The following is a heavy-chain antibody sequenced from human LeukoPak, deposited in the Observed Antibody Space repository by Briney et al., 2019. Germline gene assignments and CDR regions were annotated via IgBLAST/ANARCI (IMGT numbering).Heavy chain of an antibody. D-gene: IGHD6-19*01. Sequence: GSLRLSCAASGFTFSSYEMHWVRQAPGKGLEWIGEINHSGSTNYNPSLKSRVTISVDTSKNQFSLKLSSVTAADTAVYYCARVGRADSSGWYDDYWGQGTLVTVSS. CDR1: GFTFSSYE. J-gene: IGHJ4*02. CDR2: INHSGST. V-gene: IGHV4-34*01. CDR3: ARVGRADSSGWYDDY.